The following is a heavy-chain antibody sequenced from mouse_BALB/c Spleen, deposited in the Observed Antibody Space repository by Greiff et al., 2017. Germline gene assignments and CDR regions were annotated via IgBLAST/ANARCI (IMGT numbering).Heavy chain of an antibody. D-gene: IGHD1-1*01. V-gene: IGHV3-2*02. CDR2: ISYSGST. CDR3: ARDYGAWFAY. J-gene: IGHJ3*01. CDR1: GYSITSDYA. Sequence: EVKVEESGPGLVKPSQSLSLTCTVTGYSITSDYAWNWIRQFPGNKLEWMGYISYSGSTSYNPSLKSRISITRDTSKNQFFLQLNSVTTEDTATYYCARDYGAWFAYWGQGTLVTVSA.